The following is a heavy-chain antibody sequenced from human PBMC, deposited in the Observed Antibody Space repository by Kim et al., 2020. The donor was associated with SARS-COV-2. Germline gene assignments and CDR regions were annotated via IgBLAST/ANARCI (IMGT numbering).Heavy chain of an antibody. J-gene: IGHJ4*02. Sequence: ASVKVSCKASGYTFTSYGISWVRQAPGQGLEWMGWISAYNGNTNYAQKLQGRVTMTTDTSTSTAYMELRSLRSDDTAVYYCARDRRDYGDYAEGPDYWGQGTLVTVSS. CDR1: GYTFTSYG. D-gene: IGHD4-17*01. CDR2: ISAYNGNT. V-gene: IGHV1-18*04. CDR3: ARDRRDYGDYAEGPDY.